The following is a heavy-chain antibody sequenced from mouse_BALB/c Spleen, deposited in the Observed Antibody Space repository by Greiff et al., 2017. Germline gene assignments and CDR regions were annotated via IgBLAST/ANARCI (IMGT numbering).Heavy chain of an antibody. CDR2: IDPYYGGT. CDR3: AKGGNYYFDY. D-gene: IGHD2-1*01. J-gene: IGHJ2*01. CDR1: GYSFTGYN. V-gene: IGHV1S135*01. Sequence: VQLKQPGSELVRPGASVKLSCKASGYSFTGYNLNWVKQSNGKSLEWIGNIDPYYGGTSYNQKFKGKATLTVDKSSSTAYMQLKSLTSEDSAVYYCAKGGNYYFDYWGQGTTLTVSS.